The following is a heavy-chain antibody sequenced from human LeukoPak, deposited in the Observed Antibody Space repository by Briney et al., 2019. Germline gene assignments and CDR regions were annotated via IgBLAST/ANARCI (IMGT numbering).Heavy chain of an antibody. D-gene: IGHD3-22*01. CDR2: ISGNGDST. Sequence: GGSLRLSCAASGFTFSNYAMSWVPPAPGKGLEWVSGISGNGDSTYYAASVKGRFTVSRDNSNNMLHLQLNSLRDEDTAVFYCAVYTYYYDSSGHYPDYWGQGTLVTVSS. CDR3: AVYTYYYDSSGHYPDY. CDR1: GFTFSNYA. J-gene: IGHJ4*02. V-gene: IGHV3-23*01.